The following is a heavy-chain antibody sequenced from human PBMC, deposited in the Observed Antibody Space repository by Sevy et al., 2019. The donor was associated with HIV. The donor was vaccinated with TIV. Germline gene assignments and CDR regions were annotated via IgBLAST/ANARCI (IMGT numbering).Heavy chain of an antibody. CDR2: IYSGGST. CDR1: GFTVSSNY. V-gene: IGHV3-53*01. J-gene: IGHJ4*02. CDR3: ARMPSGYDGDDY. D-gene: IGHD5-12*01. Sequence: GGSLRLSCAASGFTVSSNYMSWVRQAPGKGLEWVSVIYSGGSTYYADSVKGRFTISRDNSKNRLYLQMNSLRAEDTAVYYCARMPSGYDGDDYWGQGTLVTVSS.